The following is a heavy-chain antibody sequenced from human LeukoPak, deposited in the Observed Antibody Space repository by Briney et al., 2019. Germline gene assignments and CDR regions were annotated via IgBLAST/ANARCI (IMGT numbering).Heavy chain of an antibody. CDR2: IYYGGIT. CDR1: GGAISSYY. V-gene: IGHV4-59*01. J-gene: IGHJ4*02. Sequence: TSETLSLTCTVSGGAISSYYWNWIRQPPGKGLEWIGYIYYGGITNYNSSLKSRVTISEDTSKNQFSLKLSSVTAAGTAVYYCGGGTYPLDYGGQGTRVTVSS. CDR3: GGGTYPLDY. D-gene: IGHD1-26*01.